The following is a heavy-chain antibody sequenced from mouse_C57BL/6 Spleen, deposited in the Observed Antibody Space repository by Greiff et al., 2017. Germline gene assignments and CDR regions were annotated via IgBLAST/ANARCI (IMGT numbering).Heavy chain of an antibody. CDR1: GYTFTSYW. CDR2: IYPGSGST. CDR3: ARFGSSYLAWFAY. J-gene: IGHJ3*01. V-gene: IGHV1-55*01. D-gene: IGHD1-1*01. Sequence: VQLQQSGAELVKPGASVKMSCKASGYTFTSYWITWVKQRPGQGLEWIGDIYPGSGSTNYNEKFKSKATLTVDTSSSTAYMQLSSLTSEDSAVYYCARFGSSYLAWFAYWGQGTLVTVSA.